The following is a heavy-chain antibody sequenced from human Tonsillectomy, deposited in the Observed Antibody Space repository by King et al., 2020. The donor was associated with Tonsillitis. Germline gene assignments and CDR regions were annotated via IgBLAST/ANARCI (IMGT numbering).Heavy chain of an antibody. V-gene: IGHV3-21*01. D-gene: IGHD3-22*01. J-gene: IGHJ3*02. CDR1: GFTFSTYS. CDR3: ARDGYNDNSGWAFDM. Sequence: VQLVESGGGLVKPGGSLRLSCAASGFTFSTYSMNWVRQAPGKGLEWVSSISSSSSYIYYADSVKGRFTISRDNAKNSLYLQMNSLRAEDTAVYYCARDGYNDNSGWAFDMWGQGTKVTVSS. CDR2: ISSSSSYI.